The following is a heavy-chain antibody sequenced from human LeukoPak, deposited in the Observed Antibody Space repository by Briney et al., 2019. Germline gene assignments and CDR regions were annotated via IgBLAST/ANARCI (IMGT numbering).Heavy chain of an antibody. V-gene: IGHV4-4*02. Sequence: PSETLSLTCAVSGGSISSSNWWSWVRQPPGKGLEWIGEIYHSGSTNYNPSLKSRVTISVDKSKNQFSLKLSSVTADDTAVYYCARELSVAGENAFEYWGQGTLVTVSS. D-gene: IGHD6-19*01. CDR2: IYHSGST. CDR1: GGSISSSNW. J-gene: IGHJ4*02. CDR3: ARELSVAGENAFEY.